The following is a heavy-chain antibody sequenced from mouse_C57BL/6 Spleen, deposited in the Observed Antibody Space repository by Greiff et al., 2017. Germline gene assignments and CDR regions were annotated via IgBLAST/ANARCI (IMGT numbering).Heavy chain of an antibody. Sequence: EVQLQQSGAELVKPGASVKLSCTASGFTFNNYSMHWVKQRPGQGLEWIGRIDPEGGDTKYATTFQGKATVTADKSSNPAYMQLSSLTSEDSAVYYCARGSCGSSYYFDDWGQGTTLTVSS. V-gene: IGHV14-2*01. J-gene: IGHJ2*01. CDR2: IDPEGGDT. D-gene: IGHD1-1*01. CDR3: ARGSCGSSYYFDD. CDR1: GFTFNNYS.